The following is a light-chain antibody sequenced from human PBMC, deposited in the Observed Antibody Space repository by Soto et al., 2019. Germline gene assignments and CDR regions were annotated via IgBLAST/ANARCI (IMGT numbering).Light chain of an antibody. Sequence: QSVLTQPASVSGSPGQSITISCTGTNSDVGTHNLVSWYQQHPGKAPKLIIYEGTKRPSGVPDRFSGSKSGNTASLTVSGLQAEDEADYYCSSHAGSSCVFGTGTKVTVL. V-gene: IGLV2-14*02. CDR3: SSHAGSSCV. CDR2: EGT. CDR1: NSDVGTHNL. J-gene: IGLJ1*01.